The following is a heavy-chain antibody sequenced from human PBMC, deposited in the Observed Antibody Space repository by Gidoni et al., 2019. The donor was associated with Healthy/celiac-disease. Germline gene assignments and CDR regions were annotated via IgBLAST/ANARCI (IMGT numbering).Heavy chain of an antibody. V-gene: IGHV3-23*01. CDR1: GFTFSSYD. J-gene: IGHJ4*02. CDR2: ISGRGGST. D-gene: IGHD3-22*01. CDR3: AKDGYYDSSGPED. Sequence: EVQLLESGGGLVQPGGSLRHSCSASGFTFSSYDMSWVRQAPGKGLGWVSAISGRGGSTYYADSVKGRFTNSRDNSKNTLYLKMKSRRAEDTDVYYCAKDGYYDSSGPEDWGQGTLVTVSS.